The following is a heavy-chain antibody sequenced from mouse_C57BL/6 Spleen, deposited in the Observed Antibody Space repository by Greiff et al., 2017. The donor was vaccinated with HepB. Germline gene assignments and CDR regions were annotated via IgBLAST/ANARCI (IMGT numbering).Heavy chain of an antibody. J-gene: IGHJ3*01. CDR2: ISGGGGNT. CDR1: GFTFSSYT. CDR3: ARHEAVLRRAAWFAY. D-gene: IGHD2-12*01. V-gene: IGHV5-9*01. Sequence: EVKLQESGGGLVKPGGSLKLSCAASGFTFSSYTMSWVRQTPEKRLEWVATISGGGGNTYYPDSVKGRFTIARDNAKNTLYLQMSSLRSEDTALYYCARHEAVLRRAAWFAYWGQGTLVTVSA.